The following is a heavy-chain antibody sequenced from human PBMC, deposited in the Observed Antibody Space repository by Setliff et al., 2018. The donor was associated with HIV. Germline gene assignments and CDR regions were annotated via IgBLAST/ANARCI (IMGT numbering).Heavy chain of an antibody. Sequence: SETLSLTCAVSGGSTNNYYLTWIRQPPGKGLEWIGSVSNGGYTNYNPSLKSRVSLSLYTSKTQFSLKLTSVNAADTAVYYCARVTYTTLFGVLMGGGLQYWGPGTLVTVSS. CDR3: ARVTYTTLFGVLMGGGLQY. J-gene: IGHJ4*02. D-gene: IGHD3-3*01. CDR1: GGSTNNYY. CDR2: VSNGGYT. V-gene: IGHV4-59*01.